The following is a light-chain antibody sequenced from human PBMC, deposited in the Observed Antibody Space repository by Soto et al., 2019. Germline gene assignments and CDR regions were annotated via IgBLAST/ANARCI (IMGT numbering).Light chain of an antibody. V-gene: IGKV1-12*01. CDR2: KAS. J-gene: IGKJ4*01. Sequence: DIQMTQSPSFVSASVGDRVTITCRASQGISSWLSWYQQKPGTAPTLLVYKASTLQDGVPSRFSGCGSGTDFTLTINSLQPEDFGTYYCHQASSFPLTFGGGTKVEIK. CDR1: QGISSW. CDR3: HQASSFPLT.